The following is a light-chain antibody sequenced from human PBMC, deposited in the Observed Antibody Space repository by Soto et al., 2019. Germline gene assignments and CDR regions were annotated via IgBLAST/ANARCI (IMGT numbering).Light chain of an antibody. CDR2: DAS. J-gene: IGKJ1*01. V-gene: IGKV3-11*01. CDR3: QQRSPPWT. Sequence: EIVLTQSPATLSLSPGERATLSCRASQSVSSYLAWYQQKPGQAPRLLIYDASNRATGIPARFSGSGSGTDFTLTISSLEPEDFAVYYCQQRSPPWTFGQGTKVEIK. CDR1: QSVSSY.